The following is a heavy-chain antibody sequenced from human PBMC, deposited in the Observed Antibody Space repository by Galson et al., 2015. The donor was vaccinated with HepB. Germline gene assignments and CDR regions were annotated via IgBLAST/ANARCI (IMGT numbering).Heavy chain of an antibody. V-gene: IGHV4-59*01. CDR1: GGSISSYY. CDR2: IYYSGST. D-gene: IGHD6-13*01. Sequence: ETLSLTCTVSGGSISSYYWSWIRQPPGKRLEWIGYIYYSGSTNYNPSLKSRVTISVDTSKNQFSLKLSSVTAADTAVYYCARGLGYSSSWYWLDYFDYWGQGTLVTVSS. J-gene: IGHJ4*02. CDR3: ARGLGYSSSWYWLDYFDY.